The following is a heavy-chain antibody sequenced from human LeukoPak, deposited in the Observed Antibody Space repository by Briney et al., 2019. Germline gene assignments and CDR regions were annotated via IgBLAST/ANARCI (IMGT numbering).Heavy chain of an antibody. CDR3: ARDRGGGSYYYYYGMDV. Sequence: PGGSLRLSCAASGFTFSSYWMSWVRQAPGKGLEWVANIKQGGSEKYYVDSVKGRFTISRDNAKNSLYLQMNSLRAEDTAVYYCARDRGGGSYYYYYGMDVWGQGTTVTVSS. D-gene: IGHD2-15*01. J-gene: IGHJ6*02. CDR2: IKQGGSEK. CDR1: GFTFSSYW. V-gene: IGHV3-7*01.